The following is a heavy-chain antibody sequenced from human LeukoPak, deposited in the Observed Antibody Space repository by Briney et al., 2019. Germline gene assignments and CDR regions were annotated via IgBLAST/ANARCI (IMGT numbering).Heavy chain of an antibody. V-gene: IGHV4-30-2*01. J-gene: IGHJ4*02. Sequence: PSETLSLTCAVSGGSISSGGYSWSWIRQPPGKGLEWIGYIYHSGSTNYNPSLKRRVTISVDTSKNQFSLKLSSVTAADTAVYYCAGSNVDSSSSDYWGQGTLVTVSS. CDR3: AGSNVDSSSSDY. CDR1: GGSISSGGYS. D-gene: IGHD6-6*01. CDR2: IYHSGST.